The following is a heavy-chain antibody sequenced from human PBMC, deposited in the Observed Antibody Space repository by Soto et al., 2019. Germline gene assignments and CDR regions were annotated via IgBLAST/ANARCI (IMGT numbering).Heavy chain of an antibody. CDR1: GFILSNYI. Sequence: EVQLLESGGDLVQPGGSLRLSCTTSGFILSNYIINWVRQAPGKGLEWVAGISGSGGSTYLADSVKGRFTISRDNSKNTVSLQMYSLRAEDTALYYCAKDGNSYLPLYFDYWGQGTLVTVSS. D-gene: IGHD1-1*01. J-gene: IGHJ4*02. CDR3: AKDGNSYLPLYFDY. CDR2: ISGSGGST. V-gene: IGHV3-23*01.